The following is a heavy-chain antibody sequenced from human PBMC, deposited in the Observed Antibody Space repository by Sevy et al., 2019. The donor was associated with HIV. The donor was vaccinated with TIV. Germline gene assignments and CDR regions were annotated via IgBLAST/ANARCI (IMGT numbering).Heavy chain of an antibody. CDR1: GGTFSSYA. D-gene: IGHD4-4*01. Sequence: ASVKVASKASGGTFSSYAISWVRQAPGQGLEWMGGIIPIFGTANYAQKFQGRVTITADESTSTAYMELSSLRSEDTAVYYCARDRGYSNYAGNNYYYGMDVWGQGTTVTVSS. J-gene: IGHJ6*02. V-gene: IGHV1-69*13. CDR2: IIPIFGTA. CDR3: ARDRGYSNYAGNNYYYGMDV.